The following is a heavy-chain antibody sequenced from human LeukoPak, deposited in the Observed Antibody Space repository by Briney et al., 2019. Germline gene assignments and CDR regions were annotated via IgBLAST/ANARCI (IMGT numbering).Heavy chain of an antibody. CDR2: MNPNSGNT. V-gene: IGHV1-8*03. CDR3: ARDSSIAAAED. D-gene: IGHD6-13*01. Sequence: ASVKVSCKASGYTFTSYDINWVRQATGQGLEWMGWMNPNSGNTGYAQKFQGRVTITRNTSISTAYMELSSLRSEDTAVYYCARDSSIAAAEDWGQGTLVTVSS. CDR1: GYTFTSYD. J-gene: IGHJ4*02.